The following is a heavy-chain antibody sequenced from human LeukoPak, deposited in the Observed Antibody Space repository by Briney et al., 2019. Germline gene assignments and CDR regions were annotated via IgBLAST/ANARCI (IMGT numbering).Heavy chain of an antibody. Sequence: GGSLRLSCAASGFTFSSYGMHWVRQAPGKGLEWVAVISYDGSNKYYADSVKGRFTISRDNAKNSLYLQMNSLRAEDTAVYYCARDSAVAGTAWGYWGQGTLVTVSS. CDR3: ARDSAVAGTAWGY. CDR2: ISYDGSNK. CDR1: GFTFSSYG. V-gene: IGHV3-30*03. D-gene: IGHD6-19*01. J-gene: IGHJ4*02.